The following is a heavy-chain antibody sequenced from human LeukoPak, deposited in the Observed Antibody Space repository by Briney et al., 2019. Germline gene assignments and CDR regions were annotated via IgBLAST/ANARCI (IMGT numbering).Heavy chain of an antibody. V-gene: IGHV1-8*01. Sequence: ASVKVSCKASGYTFTSYDINWVRQATGQGLEWMGWTNPNSGNTGYAQEFQGRVTMTKNTSITTAYMDLSSLRSEDTAVYYCARALSWTTESYYYMDVWGKGTTVTVSS. J-gene: IGHJ6*03. CDR2: TNPNSGNT. D-gene: IGHD3/OR15-3a*01. CDR3: ARALSWTTESYYYMDV. CDR1: GYTFTSYD.